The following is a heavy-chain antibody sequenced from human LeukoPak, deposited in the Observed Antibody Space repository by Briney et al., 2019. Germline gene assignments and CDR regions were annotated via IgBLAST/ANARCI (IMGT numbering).Heavy chain of an antibody. J-gene: IGHJ4*02. CDR3: ARGGGGYYSWYVFDY. Sequence: PSQTLSLTGTVSGGSISSGSYYWSWIRQPAGKALECIGHIYTTGTTNYNASLKSRVTISVDTSNNHSSLKLSSVTAADTAVYYCARGGGGYYSWYVFDYWGQGTLVTVSS. CDR2: IYTTGTT. V-gene: IGHV4-61*09. D-gene: IGHD6-13*01. CDR1: GGSISSGSYY.